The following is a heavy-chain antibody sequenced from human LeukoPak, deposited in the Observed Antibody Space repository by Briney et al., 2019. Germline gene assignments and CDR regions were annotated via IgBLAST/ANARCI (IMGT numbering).Heavy chain of an antibody. Sequence: GRSLRLSCAASGFTFSSYGMHWVRQAPGKGLEWVAVIWYDGSNKYYADSVKGRFTISRDNSKNTVYLQMNSLRAEDTAVYYCAKDLNYYYMDVWGKGTTVTVSS. J-gene: IGHJ6*03. CDR3: AKDLNYYYMDV. V-gene: IGHV3-33*06. CDR1: GFTFSSYG. CDR2: IWYDGSNK.